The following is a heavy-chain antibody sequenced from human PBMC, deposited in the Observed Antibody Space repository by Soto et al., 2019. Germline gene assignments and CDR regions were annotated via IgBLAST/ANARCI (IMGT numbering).Heavy chain of an antibody. CDR1: GNTFTRSF. Sequence: QVQLVQSGAEVKKPGASVTVSCKASGNTFTRSFMHWVRQAPGQRPEWVGLINPSGGGPNYAQKFQGRITLTRDTSTSTLFMELRSLTSEDTAIYYCARDRIGTTGTLDYWGQGTLVTVSS. CDR3: ARDRIGTTGTLDY. D-gene: IGHD1-1*01. CDR2: INPSGGGP. V-gene: IGHV1-46*01. J-gene: IGHJ4*02.